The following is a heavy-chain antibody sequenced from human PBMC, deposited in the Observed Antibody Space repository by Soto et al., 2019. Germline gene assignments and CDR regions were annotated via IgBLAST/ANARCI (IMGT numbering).Heavy chain of an antibody. D-gene: IGHD2-15*01. CDR3: ATWGTKYCSGGSCYLSPTNDAFDI. CDR1: GYTLTELS. Sequence: ASVKVSCKVSGYTLTELSMHWVRQAPGKGLEWMGGFDPEDGETIYAQKFQGRVTMTEDTSTDTAYMELSSLGSEDTAVYYCATWGTKYCSGGSCYLSPTNDAFDIWGQGTMVTVSS. J-gene: IGHJ3*02. V-gene: IGHV1-24*01. CDR2: FDPEDGET.